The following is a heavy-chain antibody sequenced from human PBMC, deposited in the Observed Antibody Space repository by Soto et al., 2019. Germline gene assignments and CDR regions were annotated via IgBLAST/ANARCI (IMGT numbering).Heavy chain of an antibody. D-gene: IGHD3-22*01. Sequence: SETLSLTCTVSGGSISSSSYYWGWIRQPPGKGLEWIGSIYYSGSTYYNPSLKSRVTISVDTSKNQFSLKLSSVTAADTAVDYCARGERISIIVGAQARFDPRGQGTPATVSS. CDR2: IYYSGST. J-gene: IGHJ5*02. CDR3: ARGERISIIVGAQARFDP. V-gene: IGHV4-39*01. CDR1: GGSISSSSYY.